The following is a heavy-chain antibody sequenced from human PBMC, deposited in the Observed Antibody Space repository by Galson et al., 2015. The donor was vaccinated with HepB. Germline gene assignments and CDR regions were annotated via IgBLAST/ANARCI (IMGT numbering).Heavy chain of an antibody. CDR2: IRSKAYGGTT. CDR3: TRGFITMVRGVIFLLYAGFDY. V-gene: IGHV3-49*03. J-gene: IGHJ4*02. Sequence: LRLSCAASGFTFGDYAMSWFRQAPGKGLEWVGFIRSKAYGGTTEYAASVKGRFTISRDDSKSIAYLQMNSLKTEDTAVYYCTRGFITMVRGVIFLLYAGFDYWGQGTLVTVSS. CDR1: GFTFGDYA. D-gene: IGHD3-10*01.